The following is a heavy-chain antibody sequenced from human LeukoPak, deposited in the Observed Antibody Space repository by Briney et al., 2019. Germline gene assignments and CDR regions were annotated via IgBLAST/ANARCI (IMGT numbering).Heavy chain of an antibody. D-gene: IGHD2-15*01. CDR3: ARDRGSGGSCLFDY. Sequence: GGSLRLSCAASGFTFSSYEMNWVRQAPGKGLEWVSYISSSGSTIYYADSVKGRFTISRDNAKNSLYLQMNSLRAEDTAVYYCARDRGSGGSCLFDYWGRGTLVTVSS. J-gene: IGHJ4*02. V-gene: IGHV3-48*03. CDR2: ISSSGSTI. CDR1: GFTFSSYE.